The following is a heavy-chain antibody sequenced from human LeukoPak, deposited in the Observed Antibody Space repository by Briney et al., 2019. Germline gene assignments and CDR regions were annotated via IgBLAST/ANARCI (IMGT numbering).Heavy chain of an antibody. CDR1: DGSINDYF. J-gene: IGHJ4*02. D-gene: IGHD2-15*01. CDR3: ARGGRHCSGGSCYLLDY. V-gene: IGHV4-59*01. Sequence: PSETLSLTCTVSDGSINDYFWSWIRQPPGKGLEYLGYVYFSGSAYYNPSLKSRVTISIDTSNNQFSLRLTSVTAADTARYYCARGGRHCSGGSCYLLDYWGQGTLVTV. CDR2: VYFSGSA.